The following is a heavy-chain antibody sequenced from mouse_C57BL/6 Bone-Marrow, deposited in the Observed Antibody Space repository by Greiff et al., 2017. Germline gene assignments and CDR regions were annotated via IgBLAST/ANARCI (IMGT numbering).Heavy chain of an antibody. Sequence: VQLQQSGAELVKPGASVKISCKASGYAFSSYWMNWVKQRPGKGLEWIGQIFPGDGDTNYNGKFKGKATLTADKSSSTAYMQLSSLTAEDSAVYYCAREGFPYFDVWGTGTTVTVSS. J-gene: IGHJ1*03. CDR1: GYAFSSYW. D-gene: IGHD3-3*01. CDR3: AREGFPYFDV. CDR2: IFPGDGDT. V-gene: IGHV1-80*01.